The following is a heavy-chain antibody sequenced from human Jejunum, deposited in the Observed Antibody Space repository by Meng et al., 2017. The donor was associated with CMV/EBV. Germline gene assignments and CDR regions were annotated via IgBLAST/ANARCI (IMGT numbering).Heavy chain of an antibody. CDR2: IDATSTWI. D-gene: IGHD1-26*01. Sequence: ASGFAFSTSAMPWVRQAPGKGLEWVSTIDATSTWIYYADSVKGRFTISRDNAKNSLYLQMSSLRAEDTALYYCTRDLVAATAPNNWGQGTLGTVSS. CDR1: GFAFSTSA. CDR3: TRDLVAATAPNN. J-gene: IGHJ4*02. V-gene: IGHV3-21*01.